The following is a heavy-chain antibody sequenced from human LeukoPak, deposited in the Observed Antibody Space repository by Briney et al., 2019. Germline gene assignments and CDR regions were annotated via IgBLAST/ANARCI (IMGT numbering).Heavy chain of an antibody. CDR3: ARDPYYDFWRVYSSWFDP. D-gene: IGHD3-3*01. V-gene: IGHV1-18*01. CDR1: GYTFTSYG. CDR2: ISAYNGNT. Sequence: ASVKVSCKASGYTFTSYGISWVRQAPGQGLEWMGWISAYNGNTNYAQKLQGRVTMTTDTSTSTAYMELRSLRSDDTAVYYCARDPYYDFWRVYSSWFDPWGQGTLDTVSS. J-gene: IGHJ5*02.